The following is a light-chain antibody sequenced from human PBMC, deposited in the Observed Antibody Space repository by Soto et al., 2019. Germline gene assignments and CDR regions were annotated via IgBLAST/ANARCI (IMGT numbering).Light chain of an antibody. CDR2: GNS. CDR1: SSNIGAGYD. CDR3: QSFASSVSGLV. V-gene: IGLV1-40*01. Sequence: QSVLTQPPSASGAPGQRVTISCTGSSSNIGAGYDVHWYQQLPGIAPKLLIYGNSNRPSGVPDRFSGSKSATSASLAITGLQAEDAADYYCQSFASSVSGLVFGGGTKLTVL. J-gene: IGLJ2*01.